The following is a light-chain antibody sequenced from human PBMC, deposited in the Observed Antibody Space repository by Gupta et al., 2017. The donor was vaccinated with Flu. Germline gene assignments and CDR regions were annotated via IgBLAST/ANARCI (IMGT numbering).Light chain of an antibody. CDR3: CSYVGSDTYWM. CDR2: DVS. J-gene: IGLJ3*02. CDR1: SSDVGGYNY. V-gene: IGLV2-11*01. Sequence: VTISCTGTSSDVGGYNYGSWYQQHPGKAPKVMIYDVSKRPSGVPDRFSGSKSGNTASLTISGLQAEDEADYYCCSYVGSDTYWMFGGGTKLTVL.